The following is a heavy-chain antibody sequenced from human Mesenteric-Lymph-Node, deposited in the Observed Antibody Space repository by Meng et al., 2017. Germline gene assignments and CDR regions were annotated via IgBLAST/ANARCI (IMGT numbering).Heavy chain of an antibody. J-gene: IGHJ4*02. Sequence: SETLSLTCTVSGGSISSYYWSWIRQPPGKGLEWIGYIYYSGSTNYNPSLKSRVTISVDTSKNQFSLKLSSVTAADTAVYYCARVSTVTTQFDYWGQGTLVTVSS. CDR1: GGSISSYY. CDR3: ARVSTVTTQFDY. V-gene: IGHV4-59*08. D-gene: IGHD4-17*01. CDR2: IYYSGST.